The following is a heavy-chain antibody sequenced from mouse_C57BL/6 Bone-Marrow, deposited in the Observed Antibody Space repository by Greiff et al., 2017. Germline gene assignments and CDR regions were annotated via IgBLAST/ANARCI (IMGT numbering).Heavy chain of an antibody. V-gene: IGHV1-26*01. CDR2: INPNNGGT. CDR1: GYTFTDYY. Sequence: VQLQQSGPELVKPGASVKISCKASGYTFTDYYMNWVKQSHGKSLEWIGDINPNNGGTSYTQKFKGQATLTVDKSSSTAYMELRSLRSEDSAVYYCERGGYYDYPLYYFDYWGQGTTLTVSS. J-gene: IGHJ2*01. CDR3: ERGGYYDYPLYYFDY. D-gene: IGHD2-4*01.